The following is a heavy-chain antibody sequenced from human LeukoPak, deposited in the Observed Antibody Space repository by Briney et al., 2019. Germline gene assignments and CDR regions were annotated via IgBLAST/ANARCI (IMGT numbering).Heavy chain of an antibody. V-gene: IGHV6-1*01. CDR3: ARGAVAVRNAFDI. Sequence: SQTLSLTCALSGDSVSSNSAAWNWIRQSPSRGLEWLGRTYYSSKWYNDYAVSVKSRITINPDTSKNQFSLQLNSVTPEDTALYYCARGAVAVRNAFDIWGQGTMVTVSS. CDR1: GDSVSSNSAA. CDR2: TYYSSKWYN. J-gene: IGHJ3*02. D-gene: IGHD6-19*01.